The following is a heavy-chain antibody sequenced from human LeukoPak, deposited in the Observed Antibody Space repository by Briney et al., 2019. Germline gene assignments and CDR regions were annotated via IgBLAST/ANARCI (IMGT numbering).Heavy chain of an antibody. V-gene: IGHV1-69*13. CDR2: IIPIFGTA. Sequence: GASVKVSCKASGGTFSSYAISWVRQAPGQGLEWMGGIIPIFGTANYAQKFQGRVTITADESTSTAYMELSSLRSEDTAVYYCARDKGSSGWYQGAYYFDYWGQGTLVTVSS. D-gene: IGHD6-19*01. CDR3: ARDKGSSGWYQGAYYFDY. CDR1: GGTFSSYA. J-gene: IGHJ4*02.